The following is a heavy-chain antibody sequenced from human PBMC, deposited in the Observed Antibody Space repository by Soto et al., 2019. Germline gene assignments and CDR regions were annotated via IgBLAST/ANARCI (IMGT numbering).Heavy chain of an antibody. CDR2: IIPIFGTA. V-gene: IGHV1-69*06. D-gene: IGHD3-10*01. J-gene: IGHJ4*02. CDR3: ARVRNWYYGSGSYYHY. Sequence: SVKVSCKASGGTFSSYAISWVRQAPGQGLEWMGGIIPIFGTANYAQKFQGRVTITADKSTSTAYMELSSLRSDDTAVYYCARVRNWYYGSGSYYHYWGQGTLVTVSS. CDR1: GGTFSSYA.